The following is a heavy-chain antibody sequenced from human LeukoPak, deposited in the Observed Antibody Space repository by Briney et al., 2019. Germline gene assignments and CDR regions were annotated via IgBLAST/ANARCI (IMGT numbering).Heavy chain of an antibody. CDR1: GGSFSGYY. Sequence: SETLSLACAVYGGSFSGYYWSWIRQPPGKGLEWIGEINHSGSTNYNPSLKSRVTISVDTSKNQFSLKLSSVTAADTAVYYCARGHLSNWFDPWGQGTLVTVSS. J-gene: IGHJ5*02. CDR2: INHSGST. V-gene: IGHV4-34*01. CDR3: ARGHLSNWFDP.